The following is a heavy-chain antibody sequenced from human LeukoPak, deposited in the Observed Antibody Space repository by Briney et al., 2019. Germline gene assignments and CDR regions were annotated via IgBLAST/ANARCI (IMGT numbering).Heavy chain of an antibody. CDR2: IYYSGNT. J-gene: IGHJ4*02. V-gene: IGHV4-31*11. CDR3: ARGSASGYGDYTFDY. D-gene: IGHD4-17*01. Sequence: SEPPYLTCAVSGGSISSGGYYCRWIRPPPGKGLEWIGYIYYSGNTYYNPSLKSRVTISVDTTKNQFSLKLTTVTAADTAVFYCARGSASGYGDYTFDYWGQGTLVTVSS. CDR1: GGSISSGGYY.